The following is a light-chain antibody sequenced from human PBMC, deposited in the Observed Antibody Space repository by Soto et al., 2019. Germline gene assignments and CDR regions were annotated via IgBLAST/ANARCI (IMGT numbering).Light chain of an antibody. CDR2: AES. Sequence: DIQMTQSPSSLSASVGDRVTITCRASPSISSYLNWYQQKPGKAPKLLIYAESSLQSGVPSRLSGSGAGTDFTLTISSLQPEDFATYYCPQSYSTWTFCQGTKGEIK. CDR1: PSISSY. V-gene: IGKV1-39*01. J-gene: IGKJ1*01. CDR3: PQSYSTWT.